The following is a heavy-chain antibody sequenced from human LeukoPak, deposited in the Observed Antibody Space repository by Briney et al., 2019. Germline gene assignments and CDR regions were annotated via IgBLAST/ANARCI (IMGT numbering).Heavy chain of an antibody. CDR1: GGSISSGSYY. V-gene: IGHV4-61*02. CDR2: IYTSGST. J-gene: IGHJ6*03. Sequence: SETLSLTCTVSGGSISSGSYYWSWIRQPAGKGLEWIGRIYTSGSTNYNPSLKSRVTMSVDTSKNQFSLKLSSVTAADTAVYYCARGPYSIPHMDVWGKGTTVTVSS. CDR3: ARGPYSIPHMDV. D-gene: IGHD4-11*01.